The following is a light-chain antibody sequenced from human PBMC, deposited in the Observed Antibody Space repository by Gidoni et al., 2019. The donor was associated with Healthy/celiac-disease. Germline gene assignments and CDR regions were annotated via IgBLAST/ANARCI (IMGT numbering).Light chain of an antibody. Sequence: QSALTQPASVSGSPGQSTTISCPGPSSDVGSYNLVSWYQQQPGKAPKLRIYEGSERPSGVSNRFSGSKSGNTASLTISGLQAEDEADYYCCSYAGRSTVVFGGGTKLTVL. V-gene: IGLV2-23*01. J-gene: IGLJ2*01. CDR2: EGS. CDR3: CSYAGRSTVV. CDR1: SSDVGSYNL.